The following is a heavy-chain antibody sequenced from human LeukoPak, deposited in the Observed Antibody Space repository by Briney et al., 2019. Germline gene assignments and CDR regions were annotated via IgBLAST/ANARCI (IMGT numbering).Heavy chain of an antibody. CDR1: GYTFTSYD. CDR3: AREIMVSREWYFDL. Sequence: ASVKVSCKASGYTFTSYDINWVRQATGQGPEWMGWMNPNSGNTGYAQKFQGRVTITGNTSISTAYMELSSLRSEDTAVYYCAREIMVSREWYFDLWGRGTLVTVAS. CDR2: MNPNSGNT. J-gene: IGHJ2*01. V-gene: IGHV1-8*01. D-gene: IGHD2-21*01.